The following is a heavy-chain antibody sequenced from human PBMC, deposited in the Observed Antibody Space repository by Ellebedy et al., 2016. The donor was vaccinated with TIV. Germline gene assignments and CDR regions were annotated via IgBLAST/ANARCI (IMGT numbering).Heavy chain of an antibody. CDR3: ARGGWITDGYFYKSSGYDS. CDR2: INHSGTT. Sequence: MPSETLSLTCAVYGGSFSGYYWSWIRQPPGKGLEWIGEINHSGTTNYNPSLKSRVTISVDTSKNQFSLKMSSVTAADTAVYYCARGGWITDGYFYKSSGYDSWGQGTLVTVSS. D-gene: IGHD3-22*01. CDR1: GGSFSGYY. V-gene: IGHV4-34*01. J-gene: IGHJ4*02.